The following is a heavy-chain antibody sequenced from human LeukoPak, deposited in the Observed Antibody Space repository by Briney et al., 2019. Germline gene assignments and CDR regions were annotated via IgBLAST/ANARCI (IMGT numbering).Heavy chain of an antibody. Sequence: ASVKVSCKASGYTFNSYGINWVRQAPGQGLEWMGWINCYNGNTKYAQDLQGRVTMTIDTSTSTAYMELRSLRSDDTAVYYCARLGLYQLPDYWGQGTTVTVSS. J-gene: IGHJ4*03. CDR1: GYTFNSYG. CDR2: INCYNGNT. D-gene: IGHD2-2*01. CDR3: ARLGLYQLPDY. V-gene: IGHV1-18*01.